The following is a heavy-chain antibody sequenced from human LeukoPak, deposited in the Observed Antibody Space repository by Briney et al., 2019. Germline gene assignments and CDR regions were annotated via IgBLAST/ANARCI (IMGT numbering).Heavy chain of an antibody. CDR3: AREAGTYYSDY. Sequence: GGSLRLSCAASGFTFSSYAMHWVRQAPGKGLEWVAVISYDGSNKYYADSVKGRFTISRDNSKNTLYLQMNSLRAEDTAVYYCAREAGTYYSDYWGQGTLVTVSS. CDR1: GFTFSSYA. J-gene: IGHJ4*02. V-gene: IGHV3-30*04. CDR2: ISYDGSNK. D-gene: IGHD6-13*01.